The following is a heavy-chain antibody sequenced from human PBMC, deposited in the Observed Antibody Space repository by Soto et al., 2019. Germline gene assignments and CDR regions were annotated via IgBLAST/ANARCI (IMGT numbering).Heavy chain of an antibody. V-gene: IGHV3-23*01. CDR3: AKRTWKYDDSSGYSD. CDR2: ISGSGGST. Sequence: GGSLRLSCAASGFTFSSYAMSWVRQAPGKGLEWVSAISGSGGSTYYADSVKGRFTISRDNSKNTLYLQTNSLRAEDTAVYYCAKRTWKYDDSSGYSDWGQGTLVTVSS. J-gene: IGHJ4*02. CDR1: GFTFSSYA. D-gene: IGHD3-22*01.